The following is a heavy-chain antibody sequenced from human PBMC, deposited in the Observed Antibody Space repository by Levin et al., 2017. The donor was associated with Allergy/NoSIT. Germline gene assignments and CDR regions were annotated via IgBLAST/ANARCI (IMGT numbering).Heavy chain of an antibody. D-gene: IGHD1-26*01. J-gene: IGHJ4*02. Sequence: SQTLSLTCAVSGGSISSSNWWSWVRQPPGKGLEWIGEIYHSGSTNYNPSLKSRVTISVDKSKNQFSLKLSSVTAADTAVYYCAREIVGAYGYYFDYWGQGTLVTVSS. CDR1: GGSISSSNW. CDR3: AREIVGAYGYYFDY. CDR2: IYHSGST. V-gene: IGHV4-4*02.